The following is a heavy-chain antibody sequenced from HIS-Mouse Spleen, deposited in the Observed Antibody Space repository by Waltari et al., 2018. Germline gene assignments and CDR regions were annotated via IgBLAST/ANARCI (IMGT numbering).Heavy chain of an antibody. D-gene: IGHD7-27*01. CDR3: ARDSWGGRNWYFDL. CDR2: ISADKGNT. CDR1: GYTFTSYG. V-gene: IGHV1-18*01. Sequence: QVQLVQSGAEVKKPGASVKVSSKASGYTFTSYGISWVRQAPGQGLEWMGWISADKGNTNDAQRLKGRVTMTTDTSTSTAYMELRSLRSDDTAVYYCARDSWGGRNWYFDLWGRGTLVTVSS. J-gene: IGHJ2*01.